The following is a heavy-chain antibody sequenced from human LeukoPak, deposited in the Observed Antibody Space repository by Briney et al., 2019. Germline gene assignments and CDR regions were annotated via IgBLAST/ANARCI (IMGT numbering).Heavy chain of an antibody. V-gene: IGHV5-51*01. J-gene: IGHJ5*02. D-gene: IGHD6-13*01. CDR1: GYSFTTYW. CDR2: IYPGDSDT. Sequence: GESLKTSCKGSGYSFTTYWIGWVRQMPGKGLEWMGIIYPGDSDTRYSPSFQGQVTISADKSISTAYLQWSSLKASDTAMYYCARSLLSSWSSPSWFDPWGQGTLVTVSS. CDR3: ARSLLSSWSSPSWFDP.